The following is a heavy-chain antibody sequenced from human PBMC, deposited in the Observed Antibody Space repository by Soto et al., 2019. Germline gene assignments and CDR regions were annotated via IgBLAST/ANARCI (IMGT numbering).Heavy chain of an antibody. CDR2: IWYDGSNK. V-gene: IGHV3-33*01. CDR3: ARDGGYDTRFNY. D-gene: IGHD5-12*01. CDR1: GFTFSSYG. Sequence: PVGSLRLSCAASGFTFSSYGMHWVRQAPGKGLEWVAVIWYDGSNKYYADSVKGRFTISRDNSKNTLYLQMNSLRAEDTAVYYCARDGGYDTRFNYWGQGTLVTVSS. J-gene: IGHJ4*02.